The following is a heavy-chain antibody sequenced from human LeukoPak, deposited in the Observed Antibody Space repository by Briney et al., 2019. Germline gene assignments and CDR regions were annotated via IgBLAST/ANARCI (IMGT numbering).Heavy chain of an antibody. CDR3: ARDYDSSGYSGFDP. V-gene: IGHV1-18*01. CDR2: ISAYNGNT. J-gene: IGHJ5*02. Sequence: ASVKVSCKASGYTFTSYGISWVGQAPGQGLEWMGWISAYNGNTNYAQKLQGRVTMTTDTSTSTAYMELRSLRSDDTAVYYCARDYDSSGYSGFDPWGRGTLVTVSS. D-gene: IGHD3-22*01. CDR1: GYTFTSYG.